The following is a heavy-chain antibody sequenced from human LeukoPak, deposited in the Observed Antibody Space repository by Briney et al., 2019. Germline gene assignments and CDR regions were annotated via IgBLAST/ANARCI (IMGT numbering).Heavy chain of an antibody. CDR3: ARRGYGNGFDF. J-gene: IGHJ3*01. V-gene: IGHV4-30-2*01. CDR1: GASISSGRFS. Sequence: SETLSLTCAVSGASISSGRFSWSWIRQPPGKGLEWIGYIQNSGSTFYNPSLKSRVTISIDTSENHFSLKLNSVIAADTAIYYCARRGYGNGFDFWGQGTVVSVSS. CDR2: IQNSGST. D-gene: IGHD5-12*01.